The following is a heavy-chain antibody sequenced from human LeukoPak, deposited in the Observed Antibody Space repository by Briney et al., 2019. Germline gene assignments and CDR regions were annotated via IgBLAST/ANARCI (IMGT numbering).Heavy chain of an antibody. D-gene: IGHD6-19*01. V-gene: IGHV4-4*07. J-gene: IGHJ4*02. CDR1: GGSISSYY. CDR2: IYTSGST. Sequence: SETLSLTCTVSGGSISSYYWSWIRQPAGKGLEWIGRIYTSGSTNYNPSLKSRVTMSVDTSKNQFSLKLSSVTAADTAVYYCARVGGIAVAGTPDYWGQGTLVTVSS. CDR3: ARVGGIAVAGTPDY.